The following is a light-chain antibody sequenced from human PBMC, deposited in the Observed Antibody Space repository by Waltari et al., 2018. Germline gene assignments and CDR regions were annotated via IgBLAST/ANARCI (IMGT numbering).Light chain of an antibody. CDR3: SSYTSSSTLVV. CDR1: SSYVGGYNY. CDR2: DVS. V-gene: IGLV2-14*03. J-gene: IGLJ2*01. Sequence: QSALTQPASVSGSPGQSIPISCTGTSSYVGGYNYVSWYQQHPGKAPKLMIYDVSNRPSGVSNRFSGSKSGNTASLTISGLQAEDEADYYCSSYTSSSTLVVFGGGTKLTVL.